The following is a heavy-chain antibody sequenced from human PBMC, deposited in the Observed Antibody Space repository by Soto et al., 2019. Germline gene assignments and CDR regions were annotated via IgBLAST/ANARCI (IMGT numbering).Heavy chain of an antibody. V-gene: IGHV1-69*02. CDR2: IIPILGIA. Sequence: ASVKVSCKASGGTFSSYTISWVRQAPGQGLEWMGRIIPILGIANYAQKFQGRVTITADKSTSTAYMELSSLRSEDTAVYYCAREFIAVAGTLDYWGQGTLVTVSS. J-gene: IGHJ4*02. CDR1: GGTFSSYT. CDR3: AREFIAVAGTLDY. D-gene: IGHD6-19*01.